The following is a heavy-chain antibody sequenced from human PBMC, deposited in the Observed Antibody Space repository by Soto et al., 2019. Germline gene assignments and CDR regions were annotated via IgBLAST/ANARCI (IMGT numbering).Heavy chain of an antibody. CDR2: INAGNGNT. V-gene: IGHV1-3*01. CDR1: GYTFTSYA. Sequence: ASVKVSCKASGYTFTSYAMHWVRQAPGQRLEWMGWINAGNGNTKYSQKFQGRVTITRDTSASTAYMELSSLRSEDTAVYYFARDQWELKYYYYGMDVWGQGTTVTVSS. J-gene: IGHJ6*02. D-gene: IGHD1-26*01. CDR3: ARDQWELKYYYYGMDV.